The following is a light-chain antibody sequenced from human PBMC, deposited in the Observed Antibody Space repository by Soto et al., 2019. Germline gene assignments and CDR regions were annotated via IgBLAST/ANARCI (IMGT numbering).Light chain of an antibody. CDR1: QSVSVNS. CDR3: QQYGGSPFT. V-gene: IGKV3-20*01. Sequence: EIVLTQSPGTLSLSPGERATLSCRASQSVSVNSLAWYQQKGGQAPRLLIYAASTRATGVTDRFSGTESGTDFALTISRLETDDSAVYYCQQYGGSPFTFGPGTKVDIK. CDR2: AAS. J-gene: IGKJ3*01.